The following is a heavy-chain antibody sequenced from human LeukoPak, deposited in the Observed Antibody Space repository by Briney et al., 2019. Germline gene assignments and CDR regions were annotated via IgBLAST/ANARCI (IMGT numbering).Heavy chain of an antibody. Sequence: ASVKVSCKASGYTFTGYYMHWVRQAPGQGLEWMGRINPNSGGTNYAQNFQGRVTMTRDTSISTAYMELSRLTPDDTAVYYCARPYSSGWYENWFGPWGQGTLVTVSS. D-gene: IGHD6-19*01. CDR2: INPNSGGT. V-gene: IGHV1-2*06. CDR1: GYTFTGYY. J-gene: IGHJ5*02. CDR3: ARPYSSGWYENWFGP.